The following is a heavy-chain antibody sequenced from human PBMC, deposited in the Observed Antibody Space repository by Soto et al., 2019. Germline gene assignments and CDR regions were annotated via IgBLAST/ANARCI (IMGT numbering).Heavy chain of an antibody. CDR1: GGSISSYY. CDR2: IYYSGST. CDR3: ARVRNVLRYFDWLTAGAFDI. V-gene: IGHV4-59*01. D-gene: IGHD3-9*01. Sequence: SETLSLTCTVSGGSISSYYWSWIRQPPGKGLEWIGYIYYSGSTNYNPSLKSRVTISVDTSKNQFSLKLSSVTAADTAVYYCARVRNVLRYFDWLTAGAFDIWGQGTMVTVSS. J-gene: IGHJ3*02.